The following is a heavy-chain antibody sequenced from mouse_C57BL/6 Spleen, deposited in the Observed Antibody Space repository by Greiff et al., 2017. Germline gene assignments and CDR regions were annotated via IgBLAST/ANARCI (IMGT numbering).Heavy chain of an antibody. D-gene: IGHD4-1*01. CDR3: ARATGTVFFDY. V-gene: IGHV1-61*01. Sequence: VQLQQPGAELVRPGSSVKLSCKASGYTFTSYWMDWVKQRPGQGLEWIGNIYPSDSETHYNQKFKDKATLTVDKSSSTAYMQLSSLTSEDSAVYYCARATGTVFFDYWGQGTTLTVSS. CDR2: IYPSDSET. CDR1: GYTFTSYW. J-gene: IGHJ2*01.